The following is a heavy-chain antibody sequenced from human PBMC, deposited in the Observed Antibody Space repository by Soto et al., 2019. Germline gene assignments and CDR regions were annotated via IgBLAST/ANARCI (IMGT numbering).Heavy chain of an antibody. D-gene: IGHD2-2*01. Sequence: VQLQQWGAGLLKPSETLSLTCAVYGGSFSGYYWSWIRQPTGKGLDWIGEINHSGSTNYNPSLKIRVNISVDTSQNQLSLKLRSVTAADTAVYYCARGLWRILVVPAGFDYRGQGTLVTVSS. J-gene: IGHJ4*02. V-gene: IGHV4-34*01. CDR3: ARGLWRILVVPAGFDY. CDR1: GGSFSGYY. CDR2: INHSGST.